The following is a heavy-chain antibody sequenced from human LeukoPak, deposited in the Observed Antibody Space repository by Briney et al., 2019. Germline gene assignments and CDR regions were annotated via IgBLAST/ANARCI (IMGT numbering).Heavy chain of an antibody. CDR2: ISFDGSNE. V-gene: IGHV3-30*03. D-gene: IGHD3-16*02. CDR1: GFTFSSYA. J-gene: IGHJ6*02. Sequence: GGSLRLSCAASGFTFSSYAMSWVRQSPGRGLEWVSFISFDGSNEFYADSLKGRFTISRDNSKDTLYLQMDSLRAEDTALYYCAREEHDYVWGSYRYYYYYGMDVWGQGTTVTVSS. CDR3: AREEHDYVWGSYRYYYYYGMDV.